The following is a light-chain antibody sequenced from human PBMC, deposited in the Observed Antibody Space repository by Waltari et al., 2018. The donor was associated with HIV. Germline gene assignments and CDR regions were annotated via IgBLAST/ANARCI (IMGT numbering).Light chain of an antibody. J-gene: IGLJ2*01. Sequence: QSALTQPRSVSGSPGQSVAISCTGTSSDVGGYNSVSWYQQHPGKAPRLIIYDVTNRASGVPCRFSGSKSGNTASLTISGLQSEDEADYYCCSDAGTSWIFGGGTKLTVL. CDR2: DVT. V-gene: IGLV2-11*01. CDR1: SSDVGGYNS. CDR3: CSDAGTSWI.